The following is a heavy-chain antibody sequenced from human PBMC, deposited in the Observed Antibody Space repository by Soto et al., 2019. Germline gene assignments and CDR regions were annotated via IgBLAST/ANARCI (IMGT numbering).Heavy chain of an antibody. J-gene: IGHJ5*02. Sequence: QVHLQQSGPGLVKPSQTLSLTCAISGDSVSSNSAAWNWIRQSPSRGLEWLGRTYYRPKWYNDYALSVKSRITIHPDTSKSQLYQQLISVTPEDKGGYYCARYSRSYSSGRKYDWFDPWGQGTLVPVS. V-gene: IGHV6-1*01. D-gene: IGHD6-19*01. CDR2: TYYRPKWYN. CDR1: GDSVSSNSAA. CDR3: ARYSRSYSSGRKYDWFDP.